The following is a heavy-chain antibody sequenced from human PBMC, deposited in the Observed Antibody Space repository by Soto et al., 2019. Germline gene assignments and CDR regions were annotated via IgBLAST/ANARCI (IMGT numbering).Heavy chain of an antibody. CDR3: VRGGRYCSGGSCYPSPEYYYYYGMDV. Sequence: NPSETLSLTXTVSGGFISSGGYYWSWIRQHPGKGLEWIGYIYYSGSTYYNPSLKSRVTISVDTSKNQFSLKLSSVTAADTAVYYCVRGGRYCSGGSCYPSPEYYYYYGMDVWGQGTTVTVSS. D-gene: IGHD2-15*01. CDR1: GGFISSGGYY. CDR2: IYYSGST. V-gene: IGHV4-31*02. J-gene: IGHJ6*02.